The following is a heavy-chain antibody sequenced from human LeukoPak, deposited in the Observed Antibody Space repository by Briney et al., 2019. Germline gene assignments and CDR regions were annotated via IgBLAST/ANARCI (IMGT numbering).Heavy chain of an antibody. D-gene: IGHD3-22*01. Sequence: PSETLSLTCIVSGGSISSHYWSWIRQPPGKGLEYIGYIYYSGSTDYNPSLKSRVTISLDTSKNKFSLNLTSVTAADTAVYYCARRSGVLDSRDSRYYFDHWGQGTLVTVSS. V-gene: IGHV4-59*11. J-gene: IGHJ4*02. CDR3: ARRSGVLDSRDSRYYFDH. CDR1: GGSISSHY. CDR2: IYYSGST.